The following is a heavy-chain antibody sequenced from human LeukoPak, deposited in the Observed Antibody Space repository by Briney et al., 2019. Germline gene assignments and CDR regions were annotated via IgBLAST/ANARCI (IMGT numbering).Heavy chain of an antibody. V-gene: IGHV3-23*01. CDR2: ISGSGGST. Sequence: GGSLRLSCAASGFTFSSYAMSWVRQAPGKGLEWVSAISGSGGSTYYADSVKGRFTISRDNSKNTLYLQMNSLRAEDTAVYYCAKDVVYNWNGEVDYWGQGTLVTVSS. J-gene: IGHJ4*02. D-gene: IGHD1-20*01. CDR3: AKDVVYNWNGEVDY. CDR1: GFTFSSYA.